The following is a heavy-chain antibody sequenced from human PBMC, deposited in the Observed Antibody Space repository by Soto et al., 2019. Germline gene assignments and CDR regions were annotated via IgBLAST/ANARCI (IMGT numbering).Heavy chain of an antibody. CDR1: GFTFNSYT. V-gene: IGHV3-23*01. J-gene: IGHJ4*01. D-gene: IGHD2-15*01. Sequence: PGGSMRVSCAASGFTFNSYTSAWVRQAPGKGLEWVSSISGSGGSPSYADSVQGRFTISRDNSRNTLSLQMNSLRAEDTATYYCAKARCSGNSCYVPDYWGHGSLVTVSS. CDR2: ISGSGGSP. CDR3: AKARCSGNSCYVPDY.